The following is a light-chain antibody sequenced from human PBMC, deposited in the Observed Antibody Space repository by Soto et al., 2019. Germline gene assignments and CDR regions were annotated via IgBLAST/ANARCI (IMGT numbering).Light chain of an antibody. V-gene: IGKV1-5*01. CDR3: QQYNSYPWT. CDR2: DAS. CDR1: QTIFNW. J-gene: IGKJ1*01. Sequence: DIQMTQSPSTLSASVGDRVTITCRASQTIFNWLALYQRKPGRAPNLLIYDASSLQSGVPSTFSGSGSGTEFTLTISSLQRGEFATYYCQQYNSYPWTFGQGTKVEIK.